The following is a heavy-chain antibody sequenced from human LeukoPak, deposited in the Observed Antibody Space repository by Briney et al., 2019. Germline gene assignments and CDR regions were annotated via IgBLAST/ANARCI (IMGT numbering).Heavy chain of an antibody. CDR3: ARVFFGTAMNYYYYMDV. J-gene: IGHJ6*03. V-gene: IGHV3-23*01. CDR1: GFTFSSYA. CDR2: ITTSGGSA. D-gene: IGHD5-18*01. Sequence: GGSLRLSCAASGFTFSSYAMSWVRRAPGKGLEWVSGITTSGGSASYADSVKGRFTISRDNPGNTLFMEMHSLRAEDTAVYYCARVFFGTAMNYYYYMDVWGKGTTVTVSS.